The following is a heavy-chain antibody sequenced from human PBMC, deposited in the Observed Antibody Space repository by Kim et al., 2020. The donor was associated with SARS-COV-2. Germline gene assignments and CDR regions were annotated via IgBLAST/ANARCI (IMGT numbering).Heavy chain of an antibody. Sequence: GGSLRLSCAASGFTFSSYWMHWVRQAPGKGLVWVSRINSDGSSTSYADSVKGRFTISRDNAKNTLYLQMNSLRAEDTAVYYCARDALPVCSSTSCYSFDYWGQGTLVTVSS. V-gene: IGHV3-74*01. D-gene: IGHD2-2*01. CDR1: GFTFSSYW. J-gene: IGHJ4*02. CDR3: ARDALPVCSSTSCYSFDY. CDR2: INSDGSST.